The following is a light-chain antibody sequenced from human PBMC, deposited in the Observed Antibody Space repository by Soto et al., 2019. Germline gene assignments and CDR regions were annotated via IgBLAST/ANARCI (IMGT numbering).Light chain of an antibody. V-gene: IGLV4-69*01. J-gene: IGLJ2*01. CDR3: QTWGSGIVV. Sequence: QPVLTQSPSASVSLGASVKLTCTLSSGHSNYAIAWHQQQSEKGPRYLMKLNSDGSHSKGDGIPDRFSGSSSGAERYLTISSLQSEDEADYYCQTWGSGIVVFGGGTKVTVL. CDR1: SGHSNYA. CDR2: LNSDGSH.